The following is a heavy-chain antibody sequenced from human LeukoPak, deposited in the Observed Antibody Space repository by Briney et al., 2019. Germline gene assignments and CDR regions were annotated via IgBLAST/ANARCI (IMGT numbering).Heavy chain of an antibody. Sequence: ASVKVSCKASGVTFGSYGFSWVRQAPGQGFEWMGWINPNSGGTNYAQKFQGRVTMTRDTSISTAYMELSRLRSDDTAVYYCARAWMTTSFDYWGQGTLVTVSS. CDR1: GVTFGSYG. D-gene: IGHD4-11*01. V-gene: IGHV1-2*02. CDR2: INPNSGGT. CDR3: ARAWMTTSFDY. J-gene: IGHJ4*02.